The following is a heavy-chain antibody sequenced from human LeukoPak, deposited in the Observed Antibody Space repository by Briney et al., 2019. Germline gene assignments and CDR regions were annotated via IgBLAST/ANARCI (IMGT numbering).Heavy chain of an antibody. CDR3: ARDPGERDYYYYYMDV. J-gene: IGHJ6*03. CDR2: ISAYNGNT. Sequence: ASVKVSCKASGYTFTGYYMHWVRQAPGQGLEWMGWISAYNGNTNYAQKLQGRVTMTTDTSTSTAYMELRSLRSDDTAVYYCARDPGERDYYYYYMDVWGKGTAVTISS. D-gene: IGHD2-21*01. V-gene: IGHV1-18*04. CDR1: GYTFTGYY.